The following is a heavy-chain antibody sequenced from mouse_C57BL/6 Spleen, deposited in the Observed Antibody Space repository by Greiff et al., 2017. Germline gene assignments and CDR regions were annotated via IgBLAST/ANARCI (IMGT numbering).Heavy chain of an antibody. J-gene: IGHJ1*03. Sequence: QVQLQQPGAEPVRPGTSVKLSCKASGYTFTSYWMHWVKQRPGQGLEWIGVIDPSDSYTNYNQKFKGKATLTVDTSSSTAYMQLSSLTSEDSAVYYCARRFGDYYGSSYWYFDVWGTGTTVTVSS. CDR3: ARRFGDYYGSSYWYFDV. D-gene: IGHD1-1*01. CDR1: GYTFTSYW. V-gene: IGHV1-59*01. CDR2: IDPSDSYT.